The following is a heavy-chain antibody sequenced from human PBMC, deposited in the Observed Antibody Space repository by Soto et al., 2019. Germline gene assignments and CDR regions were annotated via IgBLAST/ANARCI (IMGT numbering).Heavy chain of an antibody. CDR1: GFTFSSYA. Sequence: SLRLSCAASGFTFSSYAMSWVRQAPGKGLEWVSAISGSGGSTYYADSVKGRFTISRDNSKNTLYLQMNSLRAEDTAVYYCAKDRADKGTQNDYWGQRTLVTVSS. D-gene: IGHD1-1*01. CDR2: ISGSGGST. V-gene: IGHV3-23*01. J-gene: IGHJ4*02. CDR3: AKDRADKGTQNDY.